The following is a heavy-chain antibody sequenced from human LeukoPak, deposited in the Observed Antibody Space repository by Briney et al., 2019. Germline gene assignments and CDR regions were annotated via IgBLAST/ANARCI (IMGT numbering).Heavy chain of an antibody. D-gene: IGHD5-18*01. CDR2: IYRSGSA. J-gene: IGHJ6*02. CDR3: ARESGLWPKYNYGMDV. V-gene: IGHV4-4*07. CDR1: GGSISNSY. Sequence: PSEILSLTCIVPGGSISNSYWSWIRQPAGKGLEWIGRIYRSGSANYNPSLKSRVTMSVDTSKNQFSLKLSSLTAADTAVYYCARESGLWPKYNYGMDVWGQGTTVTVSS.